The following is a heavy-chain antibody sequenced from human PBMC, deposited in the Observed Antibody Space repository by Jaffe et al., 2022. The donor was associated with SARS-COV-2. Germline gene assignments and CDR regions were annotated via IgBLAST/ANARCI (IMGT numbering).Heavy chain of an antibody. CDR2: IKQDGGAK. V-gene: IGHV3-7*01. CDR3: ARARGLFLDDAVDI. J-gene: IGHJ3*02. CDR1: GFTFSAYW. D-gene: IGHD5-12*01. Sequence: EVQLVESGGGLVQPGGSLRLSCAASGFTFSAYWMSWVRQAPGKGLEWVANIKQDGGAKNYVDSVKGRFTISRDNAKNSLYLQMNSLRAEDTAVYYCARARGLFLDDAVDIWGQGTMVTVSS.